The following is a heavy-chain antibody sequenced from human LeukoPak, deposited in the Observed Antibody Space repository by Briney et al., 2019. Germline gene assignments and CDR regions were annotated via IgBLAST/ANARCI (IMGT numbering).Heavy chain of an antibody. V-gene: IGHV3-53*01. J-gene: IGHJ4*02. CDR3: AKRLYCSGTTCYGGFDY. CDR2: ISAGRTT. D-gene: IGHD2-2*01. CDR1: GFTVSSNY. Sequence: GGSLRLSCAASGFTVSSNYMSWVRQAPGKGLEWVSGISAGRTTYYADSVKGRFTVSKDSSENTLFLQMNSLRAEDTAVYYCAKRLYCSGTTCYGGFDYWGQGTLVTVSS.